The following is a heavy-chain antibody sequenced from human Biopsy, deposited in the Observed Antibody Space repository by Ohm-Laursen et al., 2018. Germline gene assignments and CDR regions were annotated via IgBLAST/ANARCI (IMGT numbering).Heavy chain of an antibody. CDR1: GFSLSARGMC. V-gene: IGHV2-70*11. Sequence: PTQTLTLTGSFSGFSLSARGMCVSWIRQAPGKALEWLARVDWDDYKDYSASLQTKLSISKDTSNDQVVLTVNNVDPAGTATYYCARTPILIVSAGLVYRHRRHLQGMDVWGQGIAVTVS. D-gene: IGHD6-13*01. J-gene: IGHJ6*02. CDR2: VDWDDYK. CDR3: ARTPILIVSAGLVYRHRRHLQGMDV.